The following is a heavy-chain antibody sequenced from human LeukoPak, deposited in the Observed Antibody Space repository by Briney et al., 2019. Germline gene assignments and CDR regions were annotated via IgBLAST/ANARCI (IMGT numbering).Heavy chain of an antibody. CDR3: ASKGPQAMEVDY. CDR2: INTDGSST. CDR1: GFTFSSYW. J-gene: IGHJ4*02. V-gene: IGHV3-74*01. Sequence: GGSLRLSCAASGFTFSSYWMQWVRQAPGKGLVWVSRINTDGSSTSYADSVKGRFTISRDNAKNTLYLQMNSLRAEDTAVYYCASKGPQAMEVDYWGQGTLVTVSS. D-gene: IGHD5-18*01.